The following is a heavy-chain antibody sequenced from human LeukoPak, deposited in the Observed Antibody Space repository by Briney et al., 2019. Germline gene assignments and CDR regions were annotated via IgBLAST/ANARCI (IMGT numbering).Heavy chain of an antibody. Sequence: PGRSLSLSCAASGFTFSSYSMNWVRQAPGKGLEWVSSISSSSSYIYYADSVKGRFTISRDNAKNSLYLQMNSLRAEDTAVYYCARVLSGYGTYWGQGTLVTVSS. CDR1: GFTFSSYS. CDR2: ISSSSSYI. CDR3: ARVLSGYGTY. J-gene: IGHJ4*02. V-gene: IGHV3-21*01. D-gene: IGHD5-12*01.